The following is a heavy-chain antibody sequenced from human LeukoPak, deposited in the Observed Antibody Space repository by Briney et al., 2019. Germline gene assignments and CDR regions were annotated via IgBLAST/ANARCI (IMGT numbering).Heavy chain of an antibody. D-gene: IGHD2-8*01. J-gene: IGHJ5*02. CDR1: GFTFSAYW. CDR3: AKGLNWFDP. CDR2: IHKDGHNT. Sequence: GGSLRLSCAASGFTFSAYWMHWVRQAPGTGLMWVSRIHKDGHNTWYADSVTGRFTISRDNAKNTVYLQLNSLRADDTAVYYCAKGLNWFDPWGQGTPVIVSS. V-gene: IGHV3-74*01.